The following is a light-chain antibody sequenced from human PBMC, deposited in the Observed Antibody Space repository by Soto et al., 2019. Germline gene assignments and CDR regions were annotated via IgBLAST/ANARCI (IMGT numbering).Light chain of an antibody. J-gene: IGKJ1*01. V-gene: IGKV3-20*01. CDR2: GAS. Sequence: EIVLTQSPVTLSLSPGETATLSCRASQSINTNYLAWYQQKPGQAPRPLIFGASSRASGIPGRFSGSGSGTDFTLTIGRLEPEDFAVYYCQHYGTSPTWTFGEGTKVEIK. CDR3: QHYGTSPTWT. CDR1: QSINTNY.